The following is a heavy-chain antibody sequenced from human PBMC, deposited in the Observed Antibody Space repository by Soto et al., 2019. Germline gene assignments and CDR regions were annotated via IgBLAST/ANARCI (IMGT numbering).Heavy chain of an antibody. D-gene: IGHD5-12*01. CDR2: ISYDGSNK. J-gene: IGHJ4*02. Sequence: PGGSLRLSCAASGFTFSSYGMHWVRQAPGKGLEWVAVISYDGSNKYYADSVKGRFTISRDNSKNTLYLQMNSLRAEDTAVYYCAKGSGYDLKTLDYWGQGTLVTVSS. CDR3: AKGSGYDLKTLDY. V-gene: IGHV3-30*18. CDR1: GFTFSSYG.